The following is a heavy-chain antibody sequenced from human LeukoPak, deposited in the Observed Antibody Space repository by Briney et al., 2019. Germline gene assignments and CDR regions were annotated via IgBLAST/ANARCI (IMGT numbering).Heavy chain of an antibody. CDR2: IDISGDRR. J-gene: IGHJ3*01. Sequence: GGSLRLSCAASGFAFSSDAMTWVRQTPGEGLEWVSTIDISGDRRNYADSVKGRFTISRDNSRNTLYLQVNSLRVEDTAIYYCTKDVSNFIGASDAWGQGTMVTVSS. CDR1: GFAFSSDA. CDR3: TKDVSNFIGASDA. V-gene: IGHV3-23*01. D-gene: IGHD2-8*01.